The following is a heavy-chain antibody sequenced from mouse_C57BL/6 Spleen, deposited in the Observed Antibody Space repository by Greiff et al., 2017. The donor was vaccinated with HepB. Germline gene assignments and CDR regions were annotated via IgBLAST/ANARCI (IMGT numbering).Heavy chain of an antibody. Sequence: DVLLVESGGGLVQPGGSLKLSCAASGFTFSDYYMYWVRQTPEKRLEWVAYISNGGGSTYYPDTVKGRFTISRDNAKNTLYLQMSRLKSEDTAMYYCARAYGSSFDYWGQGTTLTVSS. CDR3: ARAYGSSFDY. CDR2: ISNGGGST. V-gene: IGHV5-12*01. D-gene: IGHD1-1*01. J-gene: IGHJ2*01. CDR1: GFTFSDYY.